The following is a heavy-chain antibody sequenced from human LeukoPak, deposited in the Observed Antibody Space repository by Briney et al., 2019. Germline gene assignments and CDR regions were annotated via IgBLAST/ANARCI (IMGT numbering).Heavy chain of an antibody. CDR3: ARVSGSSGYFDY. D-gene: IGHD3-22*01. CDR1: GFTFSSYS. J-gene: IGHJ4*02. V-gene: IGHV3-21*01. CDR2: ISSSSSYI. Sequence: GGSLRLSCAASGFTFSSYSMNWVRQAPGKGLEWVSSISSSSSYIYYADSVKGRFTISRDNAKNSLYLQMNGLRAEDTAVYYCARVSGSSGYFDYWGQGTLVTVSS.